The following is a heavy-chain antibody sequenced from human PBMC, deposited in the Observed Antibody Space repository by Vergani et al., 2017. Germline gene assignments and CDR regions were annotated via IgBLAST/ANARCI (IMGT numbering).Heavy chain of an antibody. J-gene: IGHJ4*02. D-gene: IGHD3-22*01. CDR1: GFPFSACP. CDR3: ARLSYDTTPYLQGGYDC. V-gene: IGHV3-23*01. Sequence: EVQLLQSGGGVIQPGGSVRLSCAASGFPFSACPMTWVRQAPGKGLGWVSAISARYPSTYYADSVKGRFTISRDNSKNMLYLQMNSLRAEDTAVYYCARLSYDTTPYLQGGYDCWGQGTLVSVSS. CDR2: ISARYPST.